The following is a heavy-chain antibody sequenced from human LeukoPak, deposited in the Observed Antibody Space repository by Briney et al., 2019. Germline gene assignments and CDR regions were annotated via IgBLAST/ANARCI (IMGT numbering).Heavy chain of an antibody. Sequence: GGSLRLSCAASGFSFSSYWMHGVRQAPGKGLVWVSRFHSDGNSTSYADSVKGRFTISRDNAKNTLYLQMNSLRAEDTAEYFCARETDDSSGYYYDYWGQGTLVTVSS. J-gene: IGHJ4*02. CDR3: ARETDDSSGYYYDY. CDR2: FHSDGNST. D-gene: IGHD3-22*01. CDR1: GFSFSSYW. V-gene: IGHV3-74*01.